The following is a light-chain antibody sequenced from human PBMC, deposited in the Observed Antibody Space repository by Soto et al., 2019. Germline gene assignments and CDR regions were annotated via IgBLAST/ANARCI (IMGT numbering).Light chain of an antibody. CDR1: QSVSTN. V-gene: IGKV3-15*01. J-gene: IGKJ2*01. CDR2: GAS. CDR3: QQYNNWPYT. Sequence: EIVMTQSPDTLSVSPGERATLSCRASQSVSTNLAWYQQKPGQAPRLLIYGASTRATGIPARFSGSGSGTEFTLTISSLQSEDFAVYHCQQYNNWPYTFCQGTKLEIK.